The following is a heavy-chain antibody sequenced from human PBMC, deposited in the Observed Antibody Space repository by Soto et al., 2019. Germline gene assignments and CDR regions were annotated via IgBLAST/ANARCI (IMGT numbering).Heavy chain of an antibody. J-gene: IGHJ4*02. V-gene: IGHV4-59*01. D-gene: IGHD6-19*01. CDR3: ARLIAVAGTEFDY. CDR2: IYYSGST. CDR1: GGSISSYY. Sequence: SETLSLTCTVSGGSISSYYWSWIRQPPGKGLEWIGYIYYSGSTNYNPSLKSRVTISVDTSRNQFSLKLSSVTAADTAVYYCARLIAVAGTEFDYWGQGTLVTVSS.